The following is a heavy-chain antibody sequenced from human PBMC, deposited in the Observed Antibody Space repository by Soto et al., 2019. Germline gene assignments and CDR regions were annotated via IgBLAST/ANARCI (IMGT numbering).Heavy chain of an antibody. CDR1: GCSVSSGSYY. D-gene: IGHD3-22*01. J-gene: IGHJ4*02. CDR3: MLGSGWKDFDY. Sequence: PSETLSLTCTVSGCSVSSGSYYWSWIRQPPGKGLEWIGYIYYSGSTYYNPSLKSRVTISVDTSKNQFSLKLSSVTAADTAVYYCMLGSGWKDFDYWGQGTLVTVSS. CDR2: IYYSGST. V-gene: IGHV4-39*01.